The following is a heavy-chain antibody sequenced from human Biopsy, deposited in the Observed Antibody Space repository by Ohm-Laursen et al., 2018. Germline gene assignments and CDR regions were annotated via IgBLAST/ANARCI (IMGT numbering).Heavy chain of an antibody. V-gene: IGHV4-59*08. D-gene: IGHD2-15*01. Sequence: GTLSLTCTVSGDSINSSYWSWIRQAPGKGLGWIGFISNSGNTNYNPSLKSRVTISADTSKNQFSPKLGSVTVADTAVFYCARRGSGGRSFDYWGQGSLVTVSS. CDR2: ISNSGNT. CDR1: GDSINSSY. CDR3: ARRGSGGRSFDY. J-gene: IGHJ4*02.